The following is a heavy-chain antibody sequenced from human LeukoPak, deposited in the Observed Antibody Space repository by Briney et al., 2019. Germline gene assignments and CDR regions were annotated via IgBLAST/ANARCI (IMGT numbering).Heavy chain of an antibody. CDR2: ISYDGSNK. D-gene: IGHD3-10*01. CDR3: AAGSGSYYPDYYGMDV. J-gene: IGHJ6*02. V-gene: IGHV3-30-3*01. Sequence: GGSLRLSCAASGFTFSSYAMHWVRQAPGKGREGVAVISYDGSNKYYADSVKGRFTISRDNSKNTLYLQMNSLRAEDTAVYYCAAGSGSYYPDYYGMDVWGQGTTVTVSS. CDR1: GFTFSSYA.